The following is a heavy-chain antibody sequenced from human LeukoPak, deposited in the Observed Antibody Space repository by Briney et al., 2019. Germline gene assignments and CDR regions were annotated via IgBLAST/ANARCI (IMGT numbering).Heavy chain of an antibody. CDR2: ISSSSSYI. D-gene: IGHD3-22*01. J-gene: IGHJ4*02. CDR1: GFTFSSYR. CDR3: ARDHYDSSGYSFDY. Sequence: GRSLRLSCAASGFTFSSYRMNWVRQAPGKGLEWVSSISSSSSYIYYADSVKGRFTISRDNAKNSLYLQMNSLRAEDTAVYYCARDHYDSSGYSFDYWGQGTLVTVSS. V-gene: IGHV3-21*01.